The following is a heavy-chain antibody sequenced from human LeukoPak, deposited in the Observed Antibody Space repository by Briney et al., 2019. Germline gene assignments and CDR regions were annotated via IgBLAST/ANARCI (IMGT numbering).Heavy chain of an antibody. J-gene: IGHJ4*02. V-gene: IGHV1-69*13. Sequence: SVKVSCKASGGTFSSYAISWVRQAPRQGLEWMGGIIPIFGTANYAQKFQGRVTITADESTSTAYMELSSLRSEDTAVYYCAREREANYGDYDYWGQGTLVTVSS. D-gene: IGHD4-17*01. CDR3: AREREANYGDYDY. CDR1: GGTFSSYA. CDR2: IIPIFGTA.